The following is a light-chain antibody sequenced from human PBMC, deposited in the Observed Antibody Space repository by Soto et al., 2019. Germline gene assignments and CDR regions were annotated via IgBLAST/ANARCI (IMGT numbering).Light chain of an antibody. Sequence: EIVMTQSPATLSVSPGERATLSCRASQSVSSNLAWYQQKPGQAPRLLIYVASTRATGIPARFSGSGSGTELPLTISSLQYEDFAVYYCHQYGSSRTFGQGTKVDI. CDR1: QSVSSN. CDR2: VAS. V-gene: IGKV3-15*01. J-gene: IGKJ1*01. CDR3: HQYGSSRT.